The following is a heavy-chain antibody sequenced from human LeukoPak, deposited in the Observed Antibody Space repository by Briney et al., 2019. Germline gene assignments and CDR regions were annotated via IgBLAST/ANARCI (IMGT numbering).Heavy chain of an antibody. D-gene: IGHD4-11*01. J-gene: IGHJ4*02. CDR2: ISRSGTNT. CDR1: GFTVSSDY. CDR3: AKDWPVSGDHYSPFDY. Sequence: GGSLRLSCAASGFTVSSDYMSWVRQAPGKGLEWVAAISRSGTNTYYVDSVKGRFTISRDSSKNTLHLQMDSLRAEDAAVYYCAKDWPVSGDHYSPFDYWGQGTLVTVSS. V-gene: IGHV3-23*01.